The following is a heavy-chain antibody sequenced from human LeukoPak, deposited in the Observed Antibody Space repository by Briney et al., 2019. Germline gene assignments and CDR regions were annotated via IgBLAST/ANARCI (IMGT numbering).Heavy chain of an antibody. D-gene: IGHD6-13*01. CDR2: ISSSSSTM. V-gene: IGHV3-48*01. CDR1: GSTFSSIN. CDR3: ARDVRWDY. Sequence: SGGSLRLSCAASGSTFSSINMNWVRQAPGKGLEWVSYISSSSSTMYYADSVKGRFTISRDNAKNSLYLQMNSLRAEDTAVYYCARDVRWDYCGQGTLVTVSS. J-gene: IGHJ4*02.